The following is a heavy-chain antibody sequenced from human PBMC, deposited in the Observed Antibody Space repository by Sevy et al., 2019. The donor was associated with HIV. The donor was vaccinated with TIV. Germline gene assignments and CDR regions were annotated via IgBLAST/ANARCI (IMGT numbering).Heavy chain of an antibody. CDR3: ASPRPGFSRGWWIDVLDF. J-gene: IGHJ3*01. D-gene: IGHD6-19*01. CDR2: ISYNGKYT. CDR1: GFTFSSYA. Sequence: GGSLRLSCTASGFTFSSYAMHWVRQAPGKGLEWVALISYNGKYTYYADSVKGRFSISRDDSNNTLYLQMNSLRPEDTAVYFCASPRPGFSRGWWIDVLDFWGQGTVVTVSS. V-gene: IGHV3-30*04.